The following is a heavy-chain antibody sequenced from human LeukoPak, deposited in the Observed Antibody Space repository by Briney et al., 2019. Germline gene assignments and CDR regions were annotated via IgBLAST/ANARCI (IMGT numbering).Heavy chain of an antibody. Sequence: GGSLRLSCAASRFTFSSYGMSWVRQAPGKGLEWVSSISGSGGSTYYADSVKGRFTISRDNSKNTLYLQMNSLKAEDTAVYYCAKNRDGYNNGMDVWGRGTTFTVSS. CDR3: AKNRDGYNNGMDV. CDR2: ISGSGGST. V-gene: IGHV3-23*01. D-gene: IGHD5-24*01. CDR1: RFTFSSYG. J-gene: IGHJ6*02.